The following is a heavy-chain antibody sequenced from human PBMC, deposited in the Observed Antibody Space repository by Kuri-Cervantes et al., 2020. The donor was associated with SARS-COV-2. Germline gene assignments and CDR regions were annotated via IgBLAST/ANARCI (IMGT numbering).Heavy chain of an antibody. J-gene: IGHJ5*02. CDR2: INAGNGNT. CDR1: GYTFTSYA. D-gene: IGHD3-3*01. V-gene: IGHV1-3*01. Sequence: AAEKVSCKASGYTFTSYAMQWVRQAPGQRVEWMGWINAGNGNTKHSQKFQGRVTITRDTSASTAYMELSSLRSEDPAVYYCARGQYYGLWCGDHWLDPWGQGTLVTVSS. CDR3: ARGQYYGLWCGDHWLDP.